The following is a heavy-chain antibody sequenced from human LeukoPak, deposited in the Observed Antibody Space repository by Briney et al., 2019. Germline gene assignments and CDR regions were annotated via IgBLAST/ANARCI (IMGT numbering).Heavy chain of an antibody. Sequence: SQTLSLTCTVSGGSISSGSYYWSWIRQPPGKGLEWIGYIYYTGSTNYNPSLQSRVTISIDTSKNQFSLKLNSVTAADTAVYYCARQPEARPADYWGQGTLVTVSS. CDR2: IYYTGST. V-gene: IGHV4-61*01. CDR3: ARQPEARPADY. CDR1: GGSISSGSYY. J-gene: IGHJ4*02. D-gene: IGHD1-14*01.